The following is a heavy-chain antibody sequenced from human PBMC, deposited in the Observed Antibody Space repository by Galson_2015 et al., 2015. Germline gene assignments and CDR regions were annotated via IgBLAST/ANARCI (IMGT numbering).Heavy chain of an antibody. CDR2: IYHSGST. CDR3: ARGVMSMVRGVTYYYYGMDV. J-gene: IGHJ6*02. D-gene: IGHD3-10*01. CDR1: GGSISSSNW. V-gene: IGHV4-4*02. Sequence: ETLSLTCAVSGGSISSSNWWSWVRQPPGKGLEWIGEIYHSGSTNYNPSLKSRVTISVDKSKNQFSLKLSSVTAADTAVYYCARGVMSMVRGVTYYYYGMDVWGQGTTVTVSS.